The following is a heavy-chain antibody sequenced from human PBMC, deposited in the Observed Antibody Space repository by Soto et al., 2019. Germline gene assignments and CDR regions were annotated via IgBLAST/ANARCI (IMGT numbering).Heavy chain of an antibody. Sequence: AWETLSLTCSVSGGSIRTYYWNWIRQPPGGGLEWIAYIHYSGVTNYSPSLRGRVSISIDRSNNEFSLKVSSVTPADTAVYYCARDRAEGSSSTPAGGMDVWGPGTTVTVSS. J-gene: IGHJ6*02. CDR3: ARDRAEGSSSTPAGGMDV. D-gene: IGHD6-6*01. CDR1: GGSIRTYY. CDR2: IHYSGVT. V-gene: IGHV4-59*01.